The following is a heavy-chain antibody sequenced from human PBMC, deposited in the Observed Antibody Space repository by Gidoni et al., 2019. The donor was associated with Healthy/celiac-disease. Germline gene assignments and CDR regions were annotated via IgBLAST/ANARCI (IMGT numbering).Heavy chain of an antibody. D-gene: IGHD3-22*01. CDR2: IKSKTDGGTT. CDR3: TTSRLVVNNVNCFDY. V-gene: IGHV3-15*01. CDR1: GFTFSNDW. Sequence: EVQLVESGGGLVKPGGSLRLSCAASGFTFSNDWMSWVRQAPGKGLEWVGRIKSKTDGGTTDYAAPVKGRFTISRDDSKNTLYLQMNSLKTEDTAVYYCTTSRLVVNNVNCFDYWGQGTLVTVSS. J-gene: IGHJ4*02.